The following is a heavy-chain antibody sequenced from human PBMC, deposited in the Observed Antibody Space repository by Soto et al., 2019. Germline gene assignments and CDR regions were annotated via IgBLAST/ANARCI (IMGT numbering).Heavy chain of an antibody. CDR2: INHSGST. CDR3: ARGGLEYYDFWSGYYPYYYYGMDV. V-gene: IGHV4-34*01. Sequence: SETLSLTCAVYGGSFSGYYWSWIRQPPGKGLEWIGEINHSGSTNYNPSLKSRVTISVDTSKNQFSLKLSSVTAADTAVYYCARGGLEYYDFWSGYYPYYYYGMDVWGQGTTVTVSS. J-gene: IGHJ6*02. CDR1: GGSFSGYY. D-gene: IGHD3-3*01.